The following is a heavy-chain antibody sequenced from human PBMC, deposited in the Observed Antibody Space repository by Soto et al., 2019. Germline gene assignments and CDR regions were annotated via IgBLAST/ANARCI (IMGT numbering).Heavy chain of an antibody. V-gene: IGHV4-30-4*01. D-gene: IGHD5-18*01. CDR2: IYYSGST. J-gene: IGHJ4*02. CDR1: GGSISSGDYY. CDR3: ASNSYGYTFYDY. Sequence: TSVTLSLTCTVSGGSISSGDYYWSWIRQPPGNGLEWIGYIYYSGSTYYNPSLKSRVTISVDTSKNQFSLKLRSVTAADTAVYYCASNSYGYTFYDYWAQGTLVPVSS.